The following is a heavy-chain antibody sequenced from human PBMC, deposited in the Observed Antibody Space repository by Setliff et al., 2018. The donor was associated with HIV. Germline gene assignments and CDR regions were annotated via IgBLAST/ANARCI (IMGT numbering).Heavy chain of an antibody. Sequence: KPSETLSLTCAVYGGSFSGYYWSWIRQPPGKGLEWIGEINHSGSTNYNPSLKSRVTISVDTSKNQFSLKLSSVTAADTAVYYCARGGMIVVVTPLRIWGQGTLVTVSS. J-gene: IGHJ4*02. CDR1: GGSFSGYY. D-gene: IGHD3-22*01. CDR2: INHSGST. CDR3: ARGGMIVVVTPLRI. V-gene: IGHV4-34*01.